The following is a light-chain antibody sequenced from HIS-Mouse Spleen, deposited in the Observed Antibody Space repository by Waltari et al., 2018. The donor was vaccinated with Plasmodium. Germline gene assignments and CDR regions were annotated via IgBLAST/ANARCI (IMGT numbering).Light chain of an antibody. Sequence: DIQMTQSPSSLSASVGDRVTITCRASQSISSYLNWYQQKPGKAPKLLIYAATSLQSGVPSRFSGSRSGIDFTLTISSLQPEDVATCYCQRSRTFGQGAKLEIK. V-gene: IGKV1-39*01. CDR2: AAT. CDR1: QSISSY. CDR3: QRSRT. J-gene: IGKJ2*02.